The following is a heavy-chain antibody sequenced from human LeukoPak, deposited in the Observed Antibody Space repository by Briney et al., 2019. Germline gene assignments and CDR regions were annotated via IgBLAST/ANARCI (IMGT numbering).Heavy chain of an antibody. CDR1: GGSISSSNYY. J-gene: IGHJ4*02. D-gene: IGHD1-26*01. Sequence: SETLSLTCTVSGGSISSSNYYWSWIRQPAGKTLEWIGRIHTSGSTNYNPSLKSRVSMSVDTSKNQFSLKLSSVTAADTAVYYCARGGELLVWGQGTLVTVSS. V-gene: IGHV4-61*02. CDR3: ARGGELLV. CDR2: IHTSGST.